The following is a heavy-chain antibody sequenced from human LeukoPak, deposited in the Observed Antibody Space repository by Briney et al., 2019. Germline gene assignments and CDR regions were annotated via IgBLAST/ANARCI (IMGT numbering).Heavy chain of an antibody. V-gene: IGHV1-8*01. D-gene: IGHD2-2*01. CDR3: ARDNCSSTSCYPYNWFDP. Sequence: ASVKVSCKASGYTFTSYDINWVRQATGQGLEWMGWMNPNSGNTGYAQKFQGRVTMTRNTSISTAYMELSSLRSEDTAVYYCARDNCSSTSCYPYNWFDPWGQGTLVTVSS. CDR1: GYTFTSYD. CDR2: MNPNSGNT. J-gene: IGHJ5*02.